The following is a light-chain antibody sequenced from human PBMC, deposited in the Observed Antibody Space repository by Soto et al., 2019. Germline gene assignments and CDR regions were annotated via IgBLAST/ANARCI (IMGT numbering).Light chain of an antibody. CDR2: KAS. Sequence: DIQITQSPSTLSASVGDRVTITCRASQSISSWLAWYQQKPGKAPKLLIYKASSLESGVPSRFSGSGSGTEFTLTISSLQPEDVATYYCQKCGVAPFTFGGGTK. CDR3: QKCGVAPFT. V-gene: IGKV1-5*03. CDR1: QSISSW. J-gene: IGKJ4*01.